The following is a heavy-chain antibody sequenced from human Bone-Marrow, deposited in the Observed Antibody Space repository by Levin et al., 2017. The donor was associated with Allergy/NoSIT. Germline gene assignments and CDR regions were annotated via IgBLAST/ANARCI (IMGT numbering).Heavy chain of an antibody. D-gene: IGHD2-2*01. J-gene: IGHJ4*02. CDR2: IDWDEDK. CDR3: ARISSRDCSTISCHFDY. CDR1: GFSLRTSGMR. Sequence: QTLSLTCPFSGFSLRTSGMRVSWIRQPPGKALEWLARIDWDEDKSYSTSLKTRLTISKDTSKNQVVLTMTNMDPVDTATYYCARISSRDCSTISCHFDYWGQGTLVAVSS. V-gene: IGHV2-70*04.